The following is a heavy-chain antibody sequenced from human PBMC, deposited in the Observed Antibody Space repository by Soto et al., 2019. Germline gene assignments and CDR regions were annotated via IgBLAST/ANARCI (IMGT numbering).Heavy chain of an antibody. D-gene: IGHD6-19*01. V-gene: IGHV1-2*02. CDR3: ARDENSSGWYFYYYYYYGMDV. CDR1: GYTFTGYY. CDR2: INANSGGT. Sequence: ASVKVSCKSSGYTFTGYYIHWVRQAPGQGLEWMGWINANSGGTNYAQKFQGRVTITRDTSISTAYMELSRLRSDDTAVYYCARDENSSGWYFYYYYYYGMDVWGQGTTVTVSS. J-gene: IGHJ6*02.